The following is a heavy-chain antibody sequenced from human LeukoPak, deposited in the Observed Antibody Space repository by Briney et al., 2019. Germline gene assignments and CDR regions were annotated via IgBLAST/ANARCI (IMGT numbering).Heavy chain of an antibody. CDR1: GFTVSSNY. CDR3: ASRGAAADNYYYYYCMDA. J-gene: IGHJ6*03. V-gene: IGHV4-59*05. Sequence: LRPSCAASGFTVSSNYMSCVRHAPGKGLEWIGSIYYSGSTYYNPSLKSRVTISVDTSKNQFSLKLSSVTAADTAVYYCASRGAAADNYYYYYCMDAWGKGNTVTVSS. D-gene: IGHD6-13*01. CDR2: IYYSGST.